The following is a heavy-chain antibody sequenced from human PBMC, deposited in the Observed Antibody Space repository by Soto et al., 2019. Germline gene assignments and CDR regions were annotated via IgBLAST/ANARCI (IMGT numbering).Heavy chain of an antibody. D-gene: IGHD1-26*01. CDR1: GFTFSSYG. CDR3: AKGPRMYSGSSKPLDC. CDR2: VSYDGRVK. V-gene: IGHV3-30*18. Sequence: QVQLVESGGGVVQPGRSLRLSCAASGFTFSSYGMHWVRQAPGKGLEWVAVVSYDGRVKYYADSVKGRFTFSRDNSKNTLYFQMNSLTAEDTAVYFCAKGPRMYSGSSKPLDCWGQGTLVTVSS. J-gene: IGHJ4*02.